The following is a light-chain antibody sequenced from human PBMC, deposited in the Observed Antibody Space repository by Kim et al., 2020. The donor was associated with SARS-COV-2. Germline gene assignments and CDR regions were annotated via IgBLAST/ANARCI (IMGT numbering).Light chain of an antibody. Sequence: GQRVTISCSGSCSNIGSNYVYWYQQLPGTAPKLLIYRNNQRPSGVPDRFSGSKSGTSASLAISGLRSEDEADYYCAAWDDSLSGGVFGGGTQLTVL. CDR3: AAWDDSLSGGV. CDR2: RNN. J-gene: IGLJ3*02. CDR1: CSNIGSNY. V-gene: IGLV1-47*01.